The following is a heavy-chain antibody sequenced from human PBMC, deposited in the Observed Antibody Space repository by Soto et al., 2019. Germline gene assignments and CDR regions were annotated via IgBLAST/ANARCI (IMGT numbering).Heavy chain of an antibody. Sequence: QVQLQESGPGLVKCSQTLSLTCTVSGDSVSSGAYYWSWIRQPPGKGLEWIGYIVYSGSTNYNPSPGGRVTSSVDPSKSQVSLRLNSVYAAYTAVYYCARDSNWRGFAYWGQGTLVPVSS. V-gene: IGHV4-61*08. CDR1: GDSVSSGAYY. J-gene: IGHJ4*02. CDR2: IVYSGST. D-gene: IGHD1-1*01. CDR3: ARDSNWRGFAY.